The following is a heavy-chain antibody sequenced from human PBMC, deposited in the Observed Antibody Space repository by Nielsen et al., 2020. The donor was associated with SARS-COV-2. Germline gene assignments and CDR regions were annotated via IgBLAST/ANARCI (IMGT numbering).Heavy chain of an antibody. Sequence: GESLKISCAASGFTFSSYGMHWVRQAPGKGLEWVAVIWYDGSNKYYADSVKGRFTISRDNSKNTLYLQMNSLRAEDTAVYYCARDPYRFGELSADYWGQGTLVTVSS. CDR1: GFTFSSYG. V-gene: IGHV3-33*01. CDR2: IWYDGSNK. J-gene: IGHJ4*02. CDR3: ARDPYRFGELSADY. D-gene: IGHD3-10*01.